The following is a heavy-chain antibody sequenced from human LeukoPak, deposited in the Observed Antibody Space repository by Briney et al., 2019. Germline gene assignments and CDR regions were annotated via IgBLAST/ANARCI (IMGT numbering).Heavy chain of an antibody. CDR3: ARVVDTHFDY. D-gene: IGHD5-18*01. J-gene: IGHJ4*02. Sequence: GGSLRLSCAASGFTFSGYAMSWVRQAPGKGLEWVSVISGSGGSTYYADSVKGRFTISRDNAKNTLYLQMNSLRAEDTAVYYCARVVDTHFDYWGQGTLVTVSS. CDR2: ISGSGGST. V-gene: IGHV3-23*01. CDR1: GFTFSGYA.